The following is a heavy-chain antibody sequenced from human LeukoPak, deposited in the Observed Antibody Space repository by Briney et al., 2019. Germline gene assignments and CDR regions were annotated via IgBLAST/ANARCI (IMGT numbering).Heavy chain of an antibody. V-gene: IGHV3-23*01. Sequence: GGSLRLSCAASGFTFSSYAMSWVRQAPGKGLEWVSAISGSGGSTYYADSVKGRFTISRDNSKNTLYLQMNSLRAEDTAVYYCANVPRYDILTGYYSRPVNYFDYWGQGTLVTVSS. CDR3: ANVPRYDILTGYYSRPVNYFDY. J-gene: IGHJ4*02. D-gene: IGHD3-9*01. CDR1: GFTFSSYA. CDR2: ISGSGGST.